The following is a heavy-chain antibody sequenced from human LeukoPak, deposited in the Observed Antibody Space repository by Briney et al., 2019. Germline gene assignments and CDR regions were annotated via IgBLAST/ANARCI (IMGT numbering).Heavy chain of an antibody. V-gene: IGHV3-23*01. J-gene: IGHJ6*02. Sequence: SGGSLRLSCAASGFTFSNAWMSWVRQAPGKGLEWVSAISGSGGSTYYADSVKGRFTISRDNSKNTLYLQMNSLRAEDTAVYYCAKVWSGYWNYYGMDVWGQGTTVTVSS. CDR3: AKVWSGYWNYYGMDV. D-gene: IGHD3-3*01. CDR1: GFTFSNAW. CDR2: ISGSGGST.